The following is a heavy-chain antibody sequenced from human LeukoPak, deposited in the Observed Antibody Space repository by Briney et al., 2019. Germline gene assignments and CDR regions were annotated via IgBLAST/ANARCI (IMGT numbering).Heavy chain of an antibody. J-gene: IGHJ4*02. CDR3: ARGTSYYASGSYPDFDY. CDR2: VNPNSGNT. V-gene: IGHV1-8*03. Sequence: GASVKVSCKASGYTFANCEIHWVRQATGQGLEWMAWVNPNSGNTNYAQKFQGRVTVTRNTFISTAYMELGSLGFEDTAVYYCARGTSYYASGSYPDFDYWGQGTLVTVSS. D-gene: IGHD3-16*02. CDR1: GYTFANCE.